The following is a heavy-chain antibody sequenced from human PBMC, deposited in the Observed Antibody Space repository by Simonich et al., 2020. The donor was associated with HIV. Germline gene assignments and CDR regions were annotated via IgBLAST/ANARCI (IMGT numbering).Heavy chain of an antibody. CDR3: ASGGSISSVWADDY. Sequence: QVQLVESGGGVVQPGRSLRLSCAASGFTFSSYAMHWVRQAPCKGLEWVAVISYEGSNKYYEDSVKGRFTISRDNSKNTLYLQRNSLRAEDTAVYYCASGGSISSVWADDYWGQGTLVTVSS. CDR1: GFTFSSYA. J-gene: IGHJ4*02. V-gene: IGHV3-30*07. CDR2: ISYEGSNK. D-gene: IGHD3-16*01.